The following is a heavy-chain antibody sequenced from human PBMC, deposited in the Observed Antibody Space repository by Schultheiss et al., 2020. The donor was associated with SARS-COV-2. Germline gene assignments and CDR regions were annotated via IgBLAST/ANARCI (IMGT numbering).Heavy chain of an antibody. Sequence: SETLSLTCTVSGGSISNYYWSWIRQPAGKGLEWIGRIYTSGSTNYNPSLKSRVTMSVDTSKNQFSLKLTSVTAADTAIYYCARGDYTYGRFDYWGQGTLVTVSS. CDR3: ARGDYTYGRFDY. CDR2: IYTSGST. J-gene: IGHJ4*02. CDR1: GGSISNYY. D-gene: IGHD5-18*01. V-gene: IGHV4-4*07.